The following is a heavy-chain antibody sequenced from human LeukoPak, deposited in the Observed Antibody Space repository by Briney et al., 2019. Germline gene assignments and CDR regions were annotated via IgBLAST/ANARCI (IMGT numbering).Heavy chain of an antibody. D-gene: IGHD5-12*01. CDR3: ARDKEDIVAD. J-gene: IGHJ4*02. V-gene: IGHV4-30-2*01. Sequence: TLSLTCTVSGASISSGTYSWSWIRQPPGEGLEWIGYIYHTGSTYYNPSLKGRVTISVDRSKSQFSLKLSSVTAADTAVYYCARDKEDIVADWGQGTLVTVSS. CDR1: GASISSGTYS. CDR2: IYHTGST.